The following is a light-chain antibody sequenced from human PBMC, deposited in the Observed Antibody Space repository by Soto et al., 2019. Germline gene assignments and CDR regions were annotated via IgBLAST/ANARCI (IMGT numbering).Light chain of an antibody. J-gene: IGKJ3*01. CDR3: QQYGSSLFP. V-gene: IGKV3-20*01. CDR2: GVS. CDR1: QSVSSSY. Sequence: EIVLTQSPGTLSLSPGERATLSCRASQSVSSSYLAWYQQKPRQAPRLLIYGVSSRATGIPDRFSGSGSRTGFTLTISRLEPEDFAFYYCQQYGSSLFPFGPLTNVDIK.